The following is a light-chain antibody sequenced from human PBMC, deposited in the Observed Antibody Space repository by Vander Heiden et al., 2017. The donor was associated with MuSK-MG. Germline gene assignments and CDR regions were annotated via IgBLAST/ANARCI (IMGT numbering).Light chain of an antibody. V-gene: IGKV1-5*03. Sequence: DIQMTQSPSTLSASVGDRVSITCRASQSITTWLAWFQQKPGKAPNLLIYKASTLESGVPSRFSGSGSGTEFTLTISSLQPDDFATYYCQHDNTSWWTFGQGTKVEIK. CDR2: KAS. CDR1: QSITTW. J-gene: IGKJ1*01. CDR3: QHDNTSWWT.